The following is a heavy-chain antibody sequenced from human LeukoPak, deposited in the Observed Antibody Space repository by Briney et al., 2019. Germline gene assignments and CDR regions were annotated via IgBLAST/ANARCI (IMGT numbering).Heavy chain of an antibody. V-gene: IGHV3-23*01. CDR2: ISGSGGST. CDR3: VASYYYNSSGYYYEKPFDY. Sequence: GGSLRLSCAASGFTFSSYAMSWVRQAPGKGLEWVSAISGSGGSTYYADSVKGRFTISRDNAKNSLYLQMNSLRAEDTAVYYCVASYYYNSSGYYYEKPFDYGGQEPLVTVSS. J-gene: IGHJ4*02. D-gene: IGHD3-22*01. CDR1: GFTFSSYA.